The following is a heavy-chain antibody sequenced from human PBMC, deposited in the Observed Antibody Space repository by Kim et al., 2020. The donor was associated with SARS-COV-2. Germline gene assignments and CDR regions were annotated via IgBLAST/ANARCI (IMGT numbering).Heavy chain of an antibody. J-gene: IGHJ4*02. D-gene: IGHD5-12*01. CDR3: ARWGRDGYTIPVYFDY. V-gene: IGHV4-31*03. CDR2: INYIGGT. CDR1: GGSISSGGYY. Sequence: SETLSLTCTVSGGSISSGGYYWSWIRQHPGKGLEWIGYINYIGGTFFNPSLKSRVTISVDTSKSQFSLKLSFVTAADTAVYYCARWGRDGYTIPVYFDYWGRGTLVTVSS.